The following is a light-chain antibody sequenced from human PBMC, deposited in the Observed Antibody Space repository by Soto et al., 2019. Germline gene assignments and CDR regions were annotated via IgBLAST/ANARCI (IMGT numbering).Light chain of an antibody. J-gene: IGLJ2*01. V-gene: IGLV2-8*01. CDR1: SSDVGDYNF. CDR3: SSHAGSTNLI. Sequence: QSALTQPPSASGSPGQSVTISCTGTSSDVGDYNFVSWYQQHPGKAPKLMIYEVNRRPSGVPDRFSGSKSGNTASLTVSGLQAEDEADYYCSSHAGSTNLIFGGGTKLTVL. CDR2: EVN.